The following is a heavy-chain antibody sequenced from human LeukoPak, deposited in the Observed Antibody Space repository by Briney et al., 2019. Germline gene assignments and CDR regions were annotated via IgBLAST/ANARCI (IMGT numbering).Heavy chain of an antibody. CDR2: IGDSGGNT. CDR1: GFTFSYYA. J-gene: IGHJ4*02. Sequence: GGSLRLSCAASGFTFSYYAMMWVRQAPGKGLEWVSAIGDSGGNTYYADSVQGRFTISRDNSKNTLYLEMNSLSPDDTAVYYCARGVEPLAANTLAYWGQGTLVTVSS. V-gene: IGHV3-23*01. D-gene: IGHD1-14*01. CDR3: ARGVEPLAANTLAY.